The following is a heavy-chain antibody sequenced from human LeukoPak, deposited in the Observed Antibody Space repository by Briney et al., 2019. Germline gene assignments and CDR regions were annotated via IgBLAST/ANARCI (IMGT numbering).Heavy chain of an antibody. D-gene: IGHD3-10*02. CDR3: AELGITMIGGV. CDR2: ISSSGSTI. J-gene: IGHJ6*04. CDR1: GFTFSSYG. V-gene: IGHV3-48*04. Sequence: PGGTLRLSCAASGFTFSSYGMSWVRQAPGKGLEWVSYISSSGSTIYYADSVKGRFTISRDNAKNSLYLQMDSLRAEDTAVYYCAELGITMIGGVWGKGTTVTISS.